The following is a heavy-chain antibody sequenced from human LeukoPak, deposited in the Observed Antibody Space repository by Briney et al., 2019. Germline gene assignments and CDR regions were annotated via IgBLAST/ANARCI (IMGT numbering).Heavy chain of an antibody. D-gene: IGHD3-22*01. V-gene: IGHV3-30*03. Sequence: GGSLRLSCAASGFTFSSYGMHWVRQAPGKGLEWVAVISNDGSNKHYGDSVKGRFTISRDNAKNSLYLQMNSLRDEDTAVYYCARDYYDSSGLPLGYWGQGTLVTVSS. J-gene: IGHJ4*02. CDR2: ISNDGSNK. CDR3: ARDYYDSSGLPLGY. CDR1: GFTFSSYG.